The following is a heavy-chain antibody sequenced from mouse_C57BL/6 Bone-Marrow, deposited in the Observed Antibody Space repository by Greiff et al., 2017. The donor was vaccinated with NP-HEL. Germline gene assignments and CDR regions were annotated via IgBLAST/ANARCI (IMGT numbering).Heavy chain of an antibody. V-gene: IGHV2-2*01. Sequence: QVQLQQSGPGLVQPSQSLSITCTVSGFSLTSYGVHWVRQSPGKGLEWLGVIWSGGSTDYNAAFISRLSISKDNSKSKVLFKMNNLQADDTAIYYCARNGIPTMVTTGTLYYYAMDYWGQGTSVTVSS. J-gene: IGHJ4*01. CDR2: IWSGGST. D-gene: IGHD2-9*01. CDR3: ARNGIPTMVTTGTLYYYAMDY. CDR1: GFSLTSYG.